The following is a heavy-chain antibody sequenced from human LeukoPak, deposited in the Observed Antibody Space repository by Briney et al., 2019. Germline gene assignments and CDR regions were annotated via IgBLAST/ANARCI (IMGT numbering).Heavy chain of an antibody. J-gene: IGHJ4*02. CDR2: FYSGGKT. CDR1: GFTVSSSY. V-gene: IGHV3-53*01. Sequence: HPGGSLRLSCAASGFTVSSSYMSWVRQAPGKGLEWVSVFYSGGKTYYTDSVKGRFTISRDNSKNTLYLQMNSLRAEDTAVYYCASRDCSGSRCHFAGADPFDYWGQGTLVTVSS. CDR3: ASRDCSGSRCHFAGADPFDY. D-gene: IGHD2-15*01.